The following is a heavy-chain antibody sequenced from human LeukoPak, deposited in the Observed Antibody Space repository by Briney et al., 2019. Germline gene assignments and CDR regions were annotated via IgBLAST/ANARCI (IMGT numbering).Heavy chain of an antibody. Sequence: GGSLRLSCVVSGFSVSNDYMSWVRQAPGKGLEWVSVIYGGGDTYYADSVRGRFTISRDNFENTLFLQMDSLRAEDTAVYYCTRLLPSSHHFFDSWGRGALVTVSS. V-gene: IGHV3-53*01. D-gene: IGHD6-6*01. CDR1: GFSVSNDY. J-gene: IGHJ4*02. CDR3: TRLLPSSHHFFDS. CDR2: IYGGGDT.